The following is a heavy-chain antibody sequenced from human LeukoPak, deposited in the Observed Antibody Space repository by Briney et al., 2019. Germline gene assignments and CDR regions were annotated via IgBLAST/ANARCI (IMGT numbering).Heavy chain of an antibody. J-gene: IGHJ4*02. D-gene: IGHD2-15*01. Sequence: TGGPLRLSCAASGFTFSSYAMHWVRQAPGKGLEWVSYISGSGSNIYSADSVKGRFTIPRDNAKNSLYLQMDSLSPEDTAVYYCARDFHRCNGGSCRQFDYWGQGALVTVSS. CDR2: ISGSGSNI. CDR3: ARDFHRCNGGSCRQFDY. CDR1: GFTFSSYA. V-gene: IGHV3-48*04.